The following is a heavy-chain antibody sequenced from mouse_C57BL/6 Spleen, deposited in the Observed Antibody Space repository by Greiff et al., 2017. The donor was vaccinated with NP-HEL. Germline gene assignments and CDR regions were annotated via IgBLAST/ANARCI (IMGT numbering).Heavy chain of an antibody. CDR3: ARLTGSYYFDY. J-gene: IGHJ2*01. CDR1: GYTFTSYW. V-gene: IGHV1-50*01. Sequence: QVQLQQPGAELVKPGASVKLSCKASGYTFTSYWMQWVKQRPGQGLEWIGEIDPSDSYTNSNQKFKGKATLTVDTSSSTAYMQLSSLTSEDSAVYYCARLTGSYYFDYWGQGTTLTVSS. CDR2: IDPSDSYT. D-gene: IGHD4-1*01.